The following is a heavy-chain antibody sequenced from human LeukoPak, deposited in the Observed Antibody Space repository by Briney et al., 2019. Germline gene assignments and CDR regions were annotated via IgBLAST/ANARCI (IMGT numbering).Heavy chain of an antibody. Sequence: ASVKVSCKVSGYTLTELSMHWVRQAPGKGLEWMGGFDPGDGETIYAQKFQGRVTMTEDTSTDTAYMELSSLRSEDTAVYYCATTPTGMVRGAFDYWGQGTLVTVSS. D-gene: IGHD3-10*01. CDR1: GYTLTELS. V-gene: IGHV1-24*01. CDR3: ATTPTGMVRGAFDY. J-gene: IGHJ4*02. CDR2: FDPGDGET.